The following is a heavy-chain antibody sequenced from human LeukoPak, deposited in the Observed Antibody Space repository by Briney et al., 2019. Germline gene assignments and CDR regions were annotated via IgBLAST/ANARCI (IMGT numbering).Heavy chain of an antibody. CDR1: GYTFTSYD. J-gene: IGHJ5*02. V-gene: IGHV1-46*01. Sequence: ASVKVSCKASGYTFTSYDINWVRQAPGQGLEWMGIINPSGGSTSYAQKFQGRVTMTRDTSTSTVYMELSSLRSEDTAVYYCAREILPDYNWNHRGWFDPWGQGTLVTVSS. D-gene: IGHD1-14*01. CDR3: AREILPDYNWNHRGWFDP. CDR2: INPSGGST.